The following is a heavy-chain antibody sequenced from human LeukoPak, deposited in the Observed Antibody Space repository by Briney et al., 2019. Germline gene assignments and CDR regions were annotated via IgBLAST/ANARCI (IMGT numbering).Heavy chain of an antibody. Sequence: GASVKVSCKASGYTFTSYGISWVRQAPGQGLEWMGWISAYNGNTNYAQKLQGRGTMTTDTSTSTADMELRSLRSDDTAVYYCASFLWGGGYGDYIDPWGQGTLVTVSS. D-gene: IGHD4-17*01. J-gene: IGHJ5*02. CDR1: GYTFTSYG. CDR3: ASFLWGGGYGDYIDP. CDR2: ISAYNGNT. V-gene: IGHV1-18*01.